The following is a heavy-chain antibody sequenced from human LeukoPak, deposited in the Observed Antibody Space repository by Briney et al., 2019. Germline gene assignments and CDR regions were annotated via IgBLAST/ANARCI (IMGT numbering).Heavy chain of an antibody. CDR1: GFTFSSHG. V-gene: IGHV3-30*18. Sequence: PGGSLRLSCAASGFTFSSHGMHWVRQAPGKGLEWVAVISYDGSNKYYADSVKGRFTISRDNSKNTLYLQMNSLRAEDTAVYYCAKVGDSSGYYWSYFDYWGQGTLVTVSS. CDR2: ISYDGSNK. D-gene: IGHD3-22*01. CDR3: AKVGDSSGYYWSYFDY. J-gene: IGHJ4*02.